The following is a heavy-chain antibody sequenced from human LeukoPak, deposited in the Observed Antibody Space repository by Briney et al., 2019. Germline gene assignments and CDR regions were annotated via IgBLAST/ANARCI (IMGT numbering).Heavy chain of an antibody. D-gene: IGHD3-9*01. CDR2: IYYSGST. CDR3: ARDTSYYDIWTGFHKPGYFDY. V-gene: IGHV4-59*01. Sequence: SETLSLTCTVSGGSISSYYWSWIRQPPGKGLEWIGYIYYSGSTNYNPSLKSRVTISVDTSKNQFSLKLSSVTAADTAVYYCARDTSYYDIWTGFHKPGYFDYWGQGTLVTVSS. CDR1: GGSISSYY. J-gene: IGHJ4*02.